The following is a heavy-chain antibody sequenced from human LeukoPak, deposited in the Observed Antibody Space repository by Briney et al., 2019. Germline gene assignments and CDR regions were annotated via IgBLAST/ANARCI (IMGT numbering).Heavy chain of an antibody. J-gene: IGHJ4*02. Sequence: GGSLRLSCAASGFTFSSYAMSWVRQAPGKGLEWVSAISGSGGSTYYADSVKGRFTISRDSSTNTVSLQMNSLRDEDTAMYYCAREIRGYYAAYWGQGILVTVSS. CDR2: ISGSGGST. V-gene: IGHV3-23*01. CDR3: AREIRGYYAAY. D-gene: IGHD3-3*01. CDR1: GFTFSSYA.